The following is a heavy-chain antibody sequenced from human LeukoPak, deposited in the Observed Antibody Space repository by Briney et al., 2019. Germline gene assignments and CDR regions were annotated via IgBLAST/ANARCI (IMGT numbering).Heavy chain of an antibody. V-gene: IGHV3-30*04. CDR3: ARDFTPEWFDIH. CDR1: GLAFSSYS. Sequence: GGSLRLSCVASGLAFSSYSMHWVRQAPDKGLEWVGVISYDGSDEYYTDSVKGRFTISRDNSKNTVYLQMNSLRADDTAVYYCARDFTPEWFDIHWGQGTLVTVSS. CDR2: ISYDGSDE. D-gene: IGHD3-3*01. J-gene: IGHJ4*02.